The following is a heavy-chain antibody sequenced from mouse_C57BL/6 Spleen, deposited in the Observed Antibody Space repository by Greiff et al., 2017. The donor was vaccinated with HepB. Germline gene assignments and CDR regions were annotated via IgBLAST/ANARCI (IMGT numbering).Heavy chain of an antibody. CDR3: ASAYDYDYFDY. CDR1: GYSFTSYY. J-gene: IGHJ2*01. Sequence: VQLQQSGPELVKPGASVKISCKASGYSFTSYYIHWVKQRPGQGLEWIGWIYPGSGNTKYNEKFKGKATLTADTSSSTAYMQLSSLTSEDSAVYYCASAYDYDYFDYWGQGTTLTVSS. V-gene: IGHV1-66*01. CDR2: IYPGSGNT. D-gene: IGHD2-4*01.